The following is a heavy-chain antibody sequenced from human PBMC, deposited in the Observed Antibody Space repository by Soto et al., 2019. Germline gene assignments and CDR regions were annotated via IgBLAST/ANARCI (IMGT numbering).Heavy chain of an antibody. CDR1: GDSVSSNSAA. D-gene: IGHD3-3*01. V-gene: IGHV6-1*01. J-gene: IGHJ4*02. Sequence: SQTLSLTCAISGDSVSSNSAAWNWIRQSPSRGLEWLGRTYYRSKWYNDYAVSVKSRITINPDTSKNQFSLQLNSVTPEDTAMYYCARGSLLRFLEWLFDYWGQGTLVTVSS. CDR2: TYYRSKWYN. CDR3: ARGSLLRFLEWLFDY.